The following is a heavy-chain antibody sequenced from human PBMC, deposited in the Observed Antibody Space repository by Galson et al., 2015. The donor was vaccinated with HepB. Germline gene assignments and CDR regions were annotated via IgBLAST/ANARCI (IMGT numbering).Heavy chain of an antibody. J-gene: IGHJ4*02. Sequence: QSGAEVKKPGESLKISCKASGYNFPTYWIGWVRQMPGKGLEWMGIIFPGDSDTRYSPSFQGQVTISVDKSISTAYLQWSTLKASDTATYYCARGSSGYSYGYGKFDYWGQGTLVTVSS. CDR3: ARGSSGYSYGYGKFDY. V-gene: IGHV5-51*01. D-gene: IGHD5-18*01. CDR2: IFPGDSDT. CDR1: GYNFPTYW.